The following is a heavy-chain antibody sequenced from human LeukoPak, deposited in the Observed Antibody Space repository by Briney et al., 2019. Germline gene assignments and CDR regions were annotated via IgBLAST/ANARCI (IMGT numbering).Heavy chain of an antibody. J-gene: IGHJ4*02. CDR2: IYSGGST. CDR3: ARQASSGRHPDY. D-gene: IGHD6-19*01. CDR1: GFIVSTNY. Sequence: QSGGSLRLSCAASGFIVSTNYMSWVRQAPGKGLEWVSVIYSGGSTFYADSVKGRFSISRDNSKNTVFLQMNSLRAEDTAVYYCARQASSGRHPDYWGQGTLVTVSS. V-gene: IGHV3-53*01.